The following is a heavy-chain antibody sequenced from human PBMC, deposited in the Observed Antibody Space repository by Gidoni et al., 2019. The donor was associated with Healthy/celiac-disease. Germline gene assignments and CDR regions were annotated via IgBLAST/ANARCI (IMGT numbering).Heavy chain of an antibody. V-gene: IGHV4-34*01. CDR1: GGSFSGYY. D-gene: IGHD3-22*01. Sequence: QVQLQQWGAGLLKPSETLSLTCAVYGGSFSGYYWSWIRQPPGKGLEWIGEINHSGSTNYNPSLKSRVTISVDTSKNQFSLKLSSVTAADTAVYYCARSSSYDSSDYEDYWGQGTLVTVSS. CDR2: INHSGST. J-gene: IGHJ4*02. CDR3: ARSSSYDSSDYEDY.